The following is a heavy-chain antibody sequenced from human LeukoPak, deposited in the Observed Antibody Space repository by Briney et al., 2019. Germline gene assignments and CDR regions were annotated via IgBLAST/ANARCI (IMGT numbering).Heavy chain of an antibody. J-gene: IGHJ4*02. V-gene: IGHV1-18*01. CDR1: GYDFSTYG. CDR2: IRPSNGNR. Sequence: ASVKVSCRTSGYDFSTYGITWVRQAPGQGLEYMGWIRPSNGNRNYAQKVQDRVTLTTDTSTSTVYMELRSLRSDDTAVYYCARAFSASKSCDYWGQGTLVTVS. D-gene: IGHD6-19*01. CDR3: ARAFSASKSCDY.